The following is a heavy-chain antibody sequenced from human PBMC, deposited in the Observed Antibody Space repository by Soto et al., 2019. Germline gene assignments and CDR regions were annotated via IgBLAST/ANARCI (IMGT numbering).Heavy chain of an antibody. CDR3: AMHGGTTVTSDY. CDR2: IYYSGST. D-gene: IGHD4-4*01. J-gene: IGHJ4*02. CDR1: GGSIGSYY. V-gene: IGHV4-59*08. Sequence: SETLSLTCTVPGGSIGSYYWSWIRQPPGKGLEWIGYIYYSGSTNYNPSLKSRVTISVDTSKNQFSLKLSSVTAADTAVYYCAMHGGTTVTSDYWRKGTLVAVSS.